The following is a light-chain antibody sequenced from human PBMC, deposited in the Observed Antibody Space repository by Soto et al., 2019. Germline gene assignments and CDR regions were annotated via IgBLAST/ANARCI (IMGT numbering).Light chain of an antibody. J-gene: IGKJ5*01. V-gene: IGKV1-39*01. CDR3: QQNFSIPIT. CDR1: QGISSY. Sequence: MQWTQSPSSLSASVGDRVTITCRASQGISSYLAWYQQKPGKAPDLLIYAASSLKSGVPSRFSGSGSGTHFTLTITGLQPADFATYYCQQNFSIPITFGQGTLLAVK. CDR2: AAS.